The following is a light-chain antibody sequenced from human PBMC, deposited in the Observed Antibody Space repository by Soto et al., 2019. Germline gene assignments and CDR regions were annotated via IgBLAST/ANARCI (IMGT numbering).Light chain of an antibody. V-gene: IGKV3-15*01. Sequence: EIVMTQSPATLSVSPGERATLSCRASQSVSSNLAWYQQKPGQPPRLLIYGASTRATGIPARFSGSGSGTEFTLTISSLQSEDFAVYYCQQYNNWPPKTFGQGTKGDIK. CDR3: QQYNNWPPKT. CDR1: QSVSSN. CDR2: GAS. J-gene: IGKJ1*01.